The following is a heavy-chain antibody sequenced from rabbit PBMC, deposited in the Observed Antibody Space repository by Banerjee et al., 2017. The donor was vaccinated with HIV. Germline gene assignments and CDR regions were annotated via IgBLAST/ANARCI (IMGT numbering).Heavy chain of an antibody. V-gene: IGHV1S45*01. CDR2: IGAGSSGTT. J-gene: IGHJ4*01. CDR3: ARDLAGVIGWNFGL. D-gene: IGHD4-1*01. CDR1: GFTLSSYW. Sequence: QEQLEESGGGLVQPEGSLTLTCKASGFTLSSYWMWWVRQAPGKGLEWIACIGAGSSGTTYYASWAKGRFTISKTSSTTVTLQMTSLTAADTATYFCARDLAGVIGWNFGLWGPGTLVTVS.